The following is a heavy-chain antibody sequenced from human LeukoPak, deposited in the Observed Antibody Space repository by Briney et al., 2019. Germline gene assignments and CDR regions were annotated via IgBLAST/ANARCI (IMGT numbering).Heavy chain of an antibody. J-gene: IGHJ4*02. D-gene: IGHD7-27*01. CDR2: IYYSGST. V-gene: IGHV4-39*01. CDR3: ARITGAHFDY. CDR1: DGSISSSSYY. Sequence: PSETLSLTCTVSDGSISSSSYYWGWIRQPPEKGLEWIGSIYYSGSTYYNPSLKSRVTISVDTSKNQFSLKLSSVTAADTAVYYCARITGAHFDYWGQGTLVTVSS.